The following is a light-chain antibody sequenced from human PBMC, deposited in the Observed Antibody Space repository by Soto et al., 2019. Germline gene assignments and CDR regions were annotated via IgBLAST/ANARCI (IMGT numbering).Light chain of an antibody. CDR1: SSDVGGYKY. J-gene: IGLJ3*02. CDR3: SSYTSSTSWV. CDR2: GVS. V-gene: IGLV2-14*03. Sequence: QSVLTQPASVSGSPGQSITISCTGTSSDVGGYKYVSWYQQHPGKAPKLLIYGVSNRPSGVSNRFSGSKSDNTTSLTISGLQAEDEADYYCSSYTSSTSWVFGGGTKLTVL.